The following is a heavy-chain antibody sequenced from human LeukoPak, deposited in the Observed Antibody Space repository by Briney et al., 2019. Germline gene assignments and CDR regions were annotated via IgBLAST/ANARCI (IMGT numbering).Heavy chain of an antibody. CDR3: ARAEGVGRAAKWSWFDP. CDR1: GGSINSHH. D-gene: IGHD2-15*01. J-gene: IGHJ5*02. Sequence: PSETLSLTCTVSGGSINSHHWSWIRQPPGKGLEWMGYISDGGSTNYNPSLRSRVTISVDTSKNQFSLKLSSVTTADTAVYYYARAEGVGRAAKWSWFDPWGQGTLVIVSS. CDR2: ISDGGST. V-gene: IGHV4-59*11.